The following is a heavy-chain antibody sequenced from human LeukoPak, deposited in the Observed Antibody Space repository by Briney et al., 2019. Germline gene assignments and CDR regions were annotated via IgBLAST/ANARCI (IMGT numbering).Heavy chain of an antibody. CDR1: GFTFSSYA. CDR2: ISSNGGST. Sequence: GGSLRLSCAASGFTFSSYAMHWVRQAPGKGLEYVSAISSNGGSTYYANSVKGRFTISRDNPKNTLYLQMGSLRAEDMAVYYCARGDTLYYDFWSGFSDYWGQGTLVTVSS. CDR3: ARGDTLYYDFWSGFSDY. D-gene: IGHD3-3*01. J-gene: IGHJ4*02. V-gene: IGHV3-64*01.